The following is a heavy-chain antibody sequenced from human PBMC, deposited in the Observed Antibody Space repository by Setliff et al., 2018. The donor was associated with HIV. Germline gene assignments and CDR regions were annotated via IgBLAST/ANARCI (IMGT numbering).Heavy chain of an antibody. CDR3: ARIPIGGVGATSY. J-gene: IGHJ4*02. Sequence: SETLSLTCTVSGGSISSGDYYWSWIRQPPGKGLEWIGYIYYSGSTYYNPSLKSRVTISVDTSKNQFSLKLSSVTAADTAVYYCARIPIGGVGATSYWGQGTLVTVS. CDR1: GGSISSGDYY. D-gene: IGHD1-26*01. V-gene: IGHV4-30-4*08. CDR2: IYYSGST.